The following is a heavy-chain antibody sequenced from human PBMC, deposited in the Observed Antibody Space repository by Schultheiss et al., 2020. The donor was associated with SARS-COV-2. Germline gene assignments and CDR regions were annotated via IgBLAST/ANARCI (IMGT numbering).Heavy chain of an antibody. CDR2: LYHSGNT. CDR1: GYSISSGYY. Sequence: SETLSLTCAVSGYSISSGYYWGWIRQPPGKGLEWIGSLYHSGNTYYNPSLKSRVTISVDTSKNQFSLKLSSVTAADTAVYYCARGRRTYYYGSGSYYNGNYYGMDVWGQGTTVTVSS. J-gene: IGHJ6*02. CDR3: ARGRRTYYYGSGSYYNGNYYGMDV. D-gene: IGHD3-10*01. V-gene: IGHV4-38-2*01.